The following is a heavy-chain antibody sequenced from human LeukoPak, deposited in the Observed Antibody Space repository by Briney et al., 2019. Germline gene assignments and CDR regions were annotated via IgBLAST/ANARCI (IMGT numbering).Heavy chain of an antibody. CDR3: ARDGLRWPDSI. D-gene: IGHD4-23*01. Sequence: GSLRLSCAASGFTFGSYWMHWVRQAPGKGLVWVSRINTDGGSTTYADSVKGRFTISRDNAKNTLYLQMNSLRAEDTAVYYCARDGLRWPDSIWGQGTMVTVSS. V-gene: IGHV3-74*01. CDR2: INTDGGST. J-gene: IGHJ3*02. CDR1: GFTFGSYW.